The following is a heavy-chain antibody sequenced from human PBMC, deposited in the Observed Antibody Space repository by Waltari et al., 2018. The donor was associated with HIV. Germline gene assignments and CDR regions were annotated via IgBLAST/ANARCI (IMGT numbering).Heavy chain of an antibody. D-gene: IGHD2-21*02. CDR2: ISATSGSK. V-gene: IGHV3-23*01. CDR1: GFPFDNYA. J-gene: IGHJ4*02. CDR3: AKAREEASTMTARFDS. Sequence: EVHLLESGGGLVHPGGSLRLSCATSGFPFDNYAMAWVRQAPGTGLEWVSTISATSGSKYYAVSVKGRLTISRDNSKNTLFLHMKSLRVDDTAVYFCAKAREEASTMTARFDSWGQGSLVTVSA.